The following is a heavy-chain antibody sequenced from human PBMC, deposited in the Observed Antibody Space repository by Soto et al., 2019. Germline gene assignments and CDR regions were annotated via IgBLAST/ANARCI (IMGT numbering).Heavy chain of an antibody. CDR2: ISYDGSNK. D-gene: IGHD6-19*01. Sequence: QVQLVESGGGVVQPGRSLRLSCAASGFTFSSYGMHWVRQAPGKGLEWVAVISYDGSNKYYADSVKGRFTISRDNSKNTLYLQMNSLRAEDTAVYYCALASYSSGWYGMDVCGQGTTVTVSS. CDR3: ALASYSSGWYGMDV. CDR1: GFTFSSYG. J-gene: IGHJ6*02. V-gene: IGHV3-30*03.